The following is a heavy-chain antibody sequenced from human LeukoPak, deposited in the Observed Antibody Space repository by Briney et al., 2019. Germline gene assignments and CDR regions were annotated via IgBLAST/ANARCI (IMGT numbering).Heavy chain of an antibody. J-gene: IGHJ4*02. CDR2: ISYSDGTT. D-gene: IGHD3-10*01. CDR1: GFTFSSYA. CDR3: AKPATFSGYYFDY. V-gene: IGHV3-23*01. Sequence: PGRSLRLSCPASGFTFSSYAMSCVRQAPGKGLEWVSAISYSDGTTYYTDSVKVRFTFHRDNSKNTLYLQMNSLRAEDTALYYCAKPATFSGYYFDYRGQGTLVTVSS.